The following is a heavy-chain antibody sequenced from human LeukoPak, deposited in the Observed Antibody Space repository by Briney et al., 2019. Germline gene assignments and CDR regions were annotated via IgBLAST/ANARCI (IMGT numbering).Heavy chain of an antibody. J-gene: IGHJ4*02. CDR3: ASSGDRENIFDY. V-gene: IGHV3-48*03. D-gene: IGHD2-21*02. CDR1: GFTFSSYE. CDR2: ISSSGSTI. Sequence: GGSLRLSCAASGFTFSSYEMNWVRQAPGKGLEWVSYISSSGSTIYYADSVKGRFTISRDNAKNPLYLQMNSLRAEDTAVYYCASSGDRENIFDYWGQGTLVTVPS.